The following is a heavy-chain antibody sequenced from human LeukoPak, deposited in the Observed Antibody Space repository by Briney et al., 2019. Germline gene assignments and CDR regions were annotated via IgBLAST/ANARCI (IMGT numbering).Heavy chain of an antibody. J-gene: IGHJ3*02. CDR2: INPNSGGT. D-gene: IGHD1-26*01. Sequence: ASVKVSCKASGYTFTSYDINWVRQAPGQGLEWMGWINPNSGGTNYAQKFQGRVTMTRDTSISTAYMELSRLRSDDTAVYYCARARELLPLGYDAFDIWGQGTMVTVSS. V-gene: IGHV1-2*02. CDR1: GYTFTSYD. CDR3: ARARELLPLGYDAFDI.